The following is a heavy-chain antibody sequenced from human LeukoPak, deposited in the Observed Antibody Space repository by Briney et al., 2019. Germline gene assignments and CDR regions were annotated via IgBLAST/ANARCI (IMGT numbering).Heavy chain of an antibody. D-gene: IGHD3-9*01. CDR1: GGTFSSYA. V-gene: IGHV1-69*13. Sequence: SVKVSCKASGGTFSSYAISWVRQAPGQGLEWMGGIIPISGTANYAQKFQGRVTITADESTSTAYMELSSLRSEDTAVYYCASNYDILTGYYPNYYYYGMDVWGQGTTVTVSS. CDR2: IIPISGTA. CDR3: ASNYDILTGYYPNYYYYGMDV. J-gene: IGHJ6*02.